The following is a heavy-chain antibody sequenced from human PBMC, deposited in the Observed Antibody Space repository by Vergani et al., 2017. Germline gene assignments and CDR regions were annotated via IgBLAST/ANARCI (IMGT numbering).Heavy chain of an antibody. CDR2: IRYDGSNN. CDR1: GFTFSSYG. Sequence: QVQLVESGGGVVQPGGSLRLSCAASGFTFSSYGMHWVRQAPGKGLEWVAFIRYDGSNNYYADSVKGRFTISRDNSKNTLYLQMNSLRAGDTAVYYCAKDLRGYQLLLGYFDYWGQGTLVTVSS. V-gene: IGHV3-30*02. J-gene: IGHJ4*02. CDR3: AKDLRGYQLLLGYFDY. D-gene: IGHD2-2*01.